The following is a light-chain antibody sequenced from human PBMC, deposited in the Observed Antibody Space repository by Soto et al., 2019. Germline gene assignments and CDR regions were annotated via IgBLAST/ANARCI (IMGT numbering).Light chain of an antibody. CDR1: QSVSSAF. J-gene: IGKJ5*01. CDR3: QQRSNWQIT. CDR2: GVS. V-gene: IGKV3D-20*02. Sequence: EIVLTQSPGTLSFSPGEKATLSCRASQSVSSAFLAWYQQKPGQAPRLLIYGVSNRATGIPDRFSGSGSGTDFILTISRLEPEDFAVYYCQQRSNWQITFGQGTRLEIK.